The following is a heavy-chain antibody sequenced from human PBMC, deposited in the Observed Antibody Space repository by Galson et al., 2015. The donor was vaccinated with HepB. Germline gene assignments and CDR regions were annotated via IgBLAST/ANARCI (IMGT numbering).Heavy chain of an antibody. CDR1: GFTFSSYA. J-gene: IGHJ4*02. Sequence: SLRLSCAASGFTFSSYAMSWVRQAPGKGLEWVSAISGSGGSTYYADSVKGRFTISRDNSKNTLYLQMNSLRAEDTAVYYCAKRLVVVVAACDYWGQGTLVTVSS. D-gene: IGHD2-15*01. CDR2: ISGSGGST. CDR3: AKRLVVVVAACDY. V-gene: IGHV3-23*01.